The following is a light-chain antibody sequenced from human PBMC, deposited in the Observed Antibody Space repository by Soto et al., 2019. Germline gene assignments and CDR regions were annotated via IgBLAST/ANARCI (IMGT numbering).Light chain of an antibody. J-gene: IGLJ1*01. Sequence: QSALTQLGSVSGSPGQSVIFSWTGNGSDVGGNKYVSWYQQHPGKDPKLMICDVTTRPSGVADRFSGSKSGSTASLTISGLQAEDEADYYCCSYVSTYTYVFGTGTKVTGL. CDR3: CSYVSTYTYV. CDR2: DVT. CDR1: GSDVGGNKY. V-gene: IGLV2-11*01.